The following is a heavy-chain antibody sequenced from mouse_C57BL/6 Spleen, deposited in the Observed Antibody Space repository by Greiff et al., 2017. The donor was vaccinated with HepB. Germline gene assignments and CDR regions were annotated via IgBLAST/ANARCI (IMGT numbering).Heavy chain of an antibody. D-gene: IGHD4-1*01. J-gene: IGHJ2*01. CDR3: AREGLGLTRTLNYFDY. CDR2: IYPRDGST. V-gene: IGHV1-85*01. Sequence: QVQLQQSGPELVKPGASVKLSCKASGYTFTSYDINWVKQRPGQGLEWIGWIYPRDGSTKYNEKFKGKATLTVDTSSSTAYMELHSLTSEDSAVYFCAREGLGLTRTLNYFDYWGQGTTLTVSS. CDR1: GYTFTSYD.